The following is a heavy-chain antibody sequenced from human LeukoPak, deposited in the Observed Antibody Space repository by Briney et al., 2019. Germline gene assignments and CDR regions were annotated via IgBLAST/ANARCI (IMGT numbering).Heavy chain of an antibody. Sequence: PSETLSLTCTVSGGFISGFYWSWIRKSPAKGLEWVAFIHSSAGSNSNPSLNSRATVSVDTYKNQFSLKVTSVTAADTAMYYCARVGSEAVAGTGQYYFDYWGQGILVTVLS. J-gene: IGHJ4*02. CDR1: GGFISGFY. CDR2: IHSSAGS. V-gene: IGHV4-59*13. CDR3: ARVGSEAVAGTGQYYFDY. D-gene: IGHD6-19*01.